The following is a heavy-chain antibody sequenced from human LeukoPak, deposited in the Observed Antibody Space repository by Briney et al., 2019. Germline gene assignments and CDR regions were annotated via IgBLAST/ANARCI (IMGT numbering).Heavy chain of an antibody. D-gene: IGHD6-6*01. V-gene: IGHV5-51*01. J-gene: IGHJ4*02. CDR3: ARREYSSSSFYFDN. CDR2: IFPDDSDT. CDR1: GYTFINYW. Sequence: GESLKISCEASGYTFINYWIAWVCQMPGKGLEWMGIIFPDDSDTRYNPSFQGQVTISADKSSNTAYLQWSSLTASDTAMYYCARREYSSSSFYFDNWGQGTLVTVSS.